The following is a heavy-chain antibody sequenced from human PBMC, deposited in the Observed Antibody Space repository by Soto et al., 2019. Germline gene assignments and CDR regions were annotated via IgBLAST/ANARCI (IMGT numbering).Heavy chain of an antibody. D-gene: IGHD6-6*01. J-gene: IGHJ4*02. CDR1: GFTFSSYG. CDR3: ARDYEGIAARPGFDY. Sequence: GGSLRLSCAASGFTFSSYGMHWVRQAPGKGLEWVAVIWYDGSNKYYADSVKGRFTISRDNSKNTLYLQMNSLRAEDTAVYYCARDYEGIAARPGFDYWGQGTLVTVSS. CDR2: IWYDGSNK. V-gene: IGHV3-33*01.